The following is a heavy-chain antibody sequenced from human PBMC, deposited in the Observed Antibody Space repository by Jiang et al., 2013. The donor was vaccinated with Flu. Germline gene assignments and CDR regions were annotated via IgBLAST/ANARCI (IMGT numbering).Heavy chain of an antibody. CDR3: ARASYDISGYYYGPNY. CDR2: IYHSENT. V-gene: IGHV4-61*01. CDR1: GGSVSSGSYY. J-gene: IGHJ4*02. Sequence: GPGLVKPSETLSLSCTVSGGSVSSGSYYWSWIRQPPGKGLEWIGYIYHSENTNYSPSLKSRVTISVDTSKNQFSLKLTSVTAADTAVYFCARASYDISGYYYGPNYWGQGTLVTVSS. D-gene: IGHD3-22*01.